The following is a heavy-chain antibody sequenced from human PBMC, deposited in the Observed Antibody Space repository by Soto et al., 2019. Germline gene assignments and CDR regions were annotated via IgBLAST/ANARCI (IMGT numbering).Heavy chain of an antibody. V-gene: IGHV4-34*01. D-gene: IGHD3-10*01. CDR2: INHSGST. CDR1: GGSFSGYY. J-gene: IGHJ6*03. CDR3: ARRITMVRGVTPYYYRYFLYV. Sequence: PSETLSLTCAVYGGSFSGYYWSWIRQPPGKGLEWIGEINHSGSTNYNPSLKSRVTISVDTSKNQFSLKLSSVTAADTAVYYCARRITMVRGVTPYYYRYFLYVWGRGTTVTVSS.